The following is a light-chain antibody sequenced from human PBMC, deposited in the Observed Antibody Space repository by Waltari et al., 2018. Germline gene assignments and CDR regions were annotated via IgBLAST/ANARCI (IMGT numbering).Light chain of an antibody. V-gene: IGKV3-15*01. CDR2: GAF. CDR3: QQYNNWPPVS. CDR1: ASISTN. Sequence: VMTQSPATLSVSPGERATVFCRASASISTNVAWYQQNPGQAPRLLIYGAFARAPGVPLRFIAGGSGTEFTLSITGLQSEDFAIYFCQQYNNWPPVSFGQGTKVEIK. J-gene: IGKJ2*03.